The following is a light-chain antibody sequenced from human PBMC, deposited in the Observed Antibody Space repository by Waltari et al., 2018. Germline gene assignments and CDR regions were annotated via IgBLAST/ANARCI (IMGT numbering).Light chain of an antibody. CDR3: QQYNSNSWT. J-gene: IGKJ1*01. Sequence: DIQMTQSPSTRSAPIGDGATTNSRAGQDFNNWLAWYRQKPGKAPEVLIYKVSALESGVPSRFSGGGSGTEFTLTITSLQPDDFATYYCQQYNSNSWTFGQGTKVELK. V-gene: IGKV1-5*03. CDR1: QDFNNW. CDR2: KVS.